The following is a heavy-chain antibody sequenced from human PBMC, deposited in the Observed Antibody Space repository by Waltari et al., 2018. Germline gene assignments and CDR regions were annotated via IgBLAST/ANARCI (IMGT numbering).Heavy chain of an antibody. V-gene: IGHV3-30-3*01. J-gene: IGHJ4*02. D-gene: IGHD3-10*01. CDR2: ISYDGSNK. CDR1: GFTFSSYA. Sequence: QVQLVQSGAEVKKPGSSVKVSCAASGFTFSSYAMHWVRQAPGKGLEWGAVISYDGSNKYDADSVKGRFTISRDNSKNTLYLQMNSLRAEDTAVYYCARDSYGSGSSPNDYWGQGTLVTVSS. CDR3: ARDSYGSGSSPNDY.